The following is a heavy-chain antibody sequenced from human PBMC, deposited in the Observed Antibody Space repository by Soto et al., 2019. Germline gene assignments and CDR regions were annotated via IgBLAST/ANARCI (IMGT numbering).Heavy chain of an antibody. D-gene: IGHD2-2*01. V-gene: IGHV4-39*01. CDR2: IHSNGTA. Sequence: SETLSLTCKVSGGSILGSSYYWGWVRQPPGKGLEWIGTIHSNGTAYYKSSLKSRVTISVGTSKTEVSLKLSSVTAADTAMYYCATLHFKYADFWGQGALVTVSS. J-gene: IGHJ4*02. CDR1: GGSILGSSYY. CDR3: ATLHFKYADF.